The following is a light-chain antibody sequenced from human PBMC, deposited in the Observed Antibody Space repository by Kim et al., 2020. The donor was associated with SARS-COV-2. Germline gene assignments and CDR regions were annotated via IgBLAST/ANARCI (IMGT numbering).Light chain of an antibody. CDR2: LNNDGSH. CDR3: QTWGTGIRV. V-gene: IGLV4-69*01. CDR1: SGHRGYA. J-gene: IGLJ3*02. Sequence: ASVELTCTLISGHRGYAIAWHRQHPEKGPRYLMKLNNDGSHSKGDVIPDRFSRSSSGAERYLTLSSLQSEDEADYYCQTWGTGIRVFGGGTQLTVL.